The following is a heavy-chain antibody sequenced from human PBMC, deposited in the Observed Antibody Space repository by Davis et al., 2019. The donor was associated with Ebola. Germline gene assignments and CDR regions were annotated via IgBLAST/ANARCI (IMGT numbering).Heavy chain of an antibody. J-gene: IGHJ6*04. CDR2: IIPMFGTA. Sequence: SVKVSCKASGGTFNSYAISWVRQAPGQGLEWMGGIIPMFGTANYAQKFRGRVTITADESTSTVYMELSSLRSEDTAVYYCARVRSSSWQTFYYGMDVWGKGTTVTVSS. CDR3: ARVRSSSWQTFYYGMDV. V-gene: IGHV1-69*13. CDR1: GGTFNSYA. D-gene: IGHD6-13*01.